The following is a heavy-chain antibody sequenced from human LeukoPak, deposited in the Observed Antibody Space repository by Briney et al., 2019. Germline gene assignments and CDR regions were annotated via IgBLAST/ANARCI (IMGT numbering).Heavy chain of an antibody. CDR2: IYYSGST. CDR1: GGSISSSSYY. Sequence: SETLSLTCTVSGGSISSSSYYWGWIRQPPGKGLEWIGSIYYSGSTNYNPSLKSRVTISVDTSKNQFSLKLSSVTAADTAVYYCARPGFRRGYYDYWGQGTLVTVSS. CDR3: ARPGFRRGYYDY. D-gene: IGHD3-22*01. V-gene: IGHV4-39*07. J-gene: IGHJ4*02.